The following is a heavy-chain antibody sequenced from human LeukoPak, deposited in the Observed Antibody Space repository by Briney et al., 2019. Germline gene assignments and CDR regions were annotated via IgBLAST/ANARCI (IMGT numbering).Heavy chain of an antibody. CDR3: ARARVVVNRYNWFDP. J-gene: IGHJ5*02. Sequence: GGSLRLSCAASGFTFGSYWMSWVRQAPGKGLEWVANIKQDGSEKYYVDSVKGRFTISRDNAKNSLYLQMNSLRAEDTAVYYCARARVVVNRYNWFDPWGQGTLVTVSS. D-gene: IGHD3-22*01. CDR2: IKQDGSEK. V-gene: IGHV3-7*01. CDR1: GFTFGSYW.